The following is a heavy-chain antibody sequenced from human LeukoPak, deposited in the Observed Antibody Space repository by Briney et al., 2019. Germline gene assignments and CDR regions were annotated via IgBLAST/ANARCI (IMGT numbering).Heavy chain of an antibody. D-gene: IGHD1-26*01. Sequence: GGSLRLSCAASGFTVSSNYMSWVRQAPGKGLEWVSVIYSGGSTYYADSVKGRFTISRDNSKNTLYLQMNSLRAEDTAVYYCARGGGFYYYYSMDVWGQGTTVTVSS. CDR1: GFTVSSNY. J-gene: IGHJ6*02. CDR2: IYSGGST. CDR3: ARGGGFYYYYSMDV. V-gene: IGHV3-53*01.